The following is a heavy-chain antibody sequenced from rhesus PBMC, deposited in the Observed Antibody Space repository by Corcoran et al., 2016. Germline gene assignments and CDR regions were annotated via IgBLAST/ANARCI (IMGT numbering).Heavy chain of an antibody. Sequence: QLQLQESGPGLVKPSATLSLTCAVSGVSISSNYWSGIRPHPGTGVEGIGRISGSGGSTYYNPSLKSRVTISTDTSNNQFSLKLRSVTAADTAVYYCARHGLAAAGYNRFDVWGPGVLVTVSS. CDR3: ARHGLAAAGYNRFDV. D-gene: IGHD6-25*01. J-gene: IGHJ5-1*01. V-gene: IGHV4-173*01. CDR2: ISGSGGST. CDR1: GVSISSNY.